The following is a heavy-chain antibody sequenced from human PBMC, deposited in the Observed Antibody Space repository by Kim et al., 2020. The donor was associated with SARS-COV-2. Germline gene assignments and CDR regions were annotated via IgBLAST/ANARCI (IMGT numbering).Heavy chain of an antibody. CDR3: AKELDYYGSGARDYFDY. V-gene: IGHV3-23*01. D-gene: IGHD3-10*01. J-gene: IGHJ4*02. CDR2: ISGSGGST. Sequence: GGSLRLSCAASGFTFSSYAMSWVRQAPGKGLEWVSAISGSGGSTYYADSVKGRFTISRDNSKNTLYLQMNSLRAEDTAVYYCAKELDYYGSGARDYFDYWGQGTLVTVSS. CDR1: GFTFSSYA.